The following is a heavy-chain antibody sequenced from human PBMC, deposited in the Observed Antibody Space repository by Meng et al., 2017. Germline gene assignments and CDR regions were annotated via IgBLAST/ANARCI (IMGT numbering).Heavy chain of an antibody. CDR2: INPSGDST. CDR3: ARELRGTFYFDY. CDR1: GYTFSSYY. D-gene: IGHD1-1*01. Sequence: QVQLVQSGAGGKKPGASVKVSCRTSGYTFSSYYMHWVRQAPGQGLEWMGLINPSGDSTSYVQKFQGRVTMTRDTSTSTVYMELSSLRSEDTAVYYCARELRGTFYFDYWGQGSLVTVSS. V-gene: IGHV1-46*01. J-gene: IGHJ4*02.